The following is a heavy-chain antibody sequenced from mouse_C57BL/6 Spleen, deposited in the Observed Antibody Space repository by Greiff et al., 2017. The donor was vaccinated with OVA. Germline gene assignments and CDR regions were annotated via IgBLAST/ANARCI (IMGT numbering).Heavy chain of an antibody. CDR1: GFNIKDYY. J-gene: IGHJ1*03. CDR2: IDPEDGET. Sequence: EVQRVESGAELVKPGASVKLSCTASGFNIKDYYMHWVKQRTEQGLEWIGRIDPEDGETNYAPKFQGRATITADTSSTTAYLQLSSLTSEDTAVYYCALYSNYGGYFDVWGTGTTVTVSS. V-gene: IGHV14-2*01. D-gene: IGHD2-5*01. CDR3: ALYSNYGGYFDV.